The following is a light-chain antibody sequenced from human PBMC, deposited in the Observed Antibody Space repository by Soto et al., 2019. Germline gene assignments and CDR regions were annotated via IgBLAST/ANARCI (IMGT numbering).Light chain of an antibody. CDR1: QSVSSN. CDR2: AAS. J-gene: IGKJ5*01. CDR3: QRYYNWPT. Sequence: EIVMTQSPVTLSVSPGERATLSCRASQSVSSNLAWYQQKPGQAPRLLIYAASTRATGIPARFSGSGSGTEFTLTISSLQSEDFAVYYCQRYYNWPTFGQGTRLEIK. V-gene: IGKV3-15*01.